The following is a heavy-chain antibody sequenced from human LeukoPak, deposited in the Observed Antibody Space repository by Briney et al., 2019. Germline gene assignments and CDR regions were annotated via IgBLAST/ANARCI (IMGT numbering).Heavy chain of an antibody. J-gene: IGHJ3*02. Sequence: GASVKVSCKXSGYTFTGYYMHWVRQAPGQGLEWMGRSNPNSGGTNYAQKFQGRVTMTRDTSISTAYMELSRLRSDDTAVYYCARAAYYYDSSGSIKDAFDIWGQGTMVTVSS. D-gene: IGHD3-22*01. CDR2: SNPNSGGT. CDR3: ARAAYYYDSSGSIKDAFDI. CDR1: GYTFTGYY. V-gene: IGHV1-2*06.